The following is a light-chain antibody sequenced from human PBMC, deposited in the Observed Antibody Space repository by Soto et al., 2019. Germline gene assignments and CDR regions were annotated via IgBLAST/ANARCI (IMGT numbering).Light chain of an antibody. Sequence: QSVLTQPPSVSGAPGQRVTISCTGSGSNIGAAYDVQWYQQLPGTAPKLLIYGDTNRPSGVPDRFSVSKSGTSASLAITGLQAEDEADYYCQSYDSSLSGWVFGGGTQLTVL. CDR1: GSNIGAAYD. CDR2: GDT. J-gene: IGLJ3*02. CDR3: QSYDSSLSGWV. V-gene: IGLV1-40*01.